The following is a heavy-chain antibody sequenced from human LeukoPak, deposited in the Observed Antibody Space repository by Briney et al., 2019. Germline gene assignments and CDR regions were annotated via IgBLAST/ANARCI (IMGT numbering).Heavy chain of an antibody. J-gene: IGHJ4*02. V-gene: IGHV3-66*01. CDR1: GFIVSSNC. CDR2: IYSGGST. D-gene: IGHD3-10*01. Sequence: GGSLRLSCAPSGFIVSSNCMSWVRQAPGKGLEWVSVIYSGGSTYYADSVKGRFTISRDNSKNTLYLQMNSLRAEDTAVYYCASSENDYWGQGTLVTVSS. CDR3: ASSENDY.